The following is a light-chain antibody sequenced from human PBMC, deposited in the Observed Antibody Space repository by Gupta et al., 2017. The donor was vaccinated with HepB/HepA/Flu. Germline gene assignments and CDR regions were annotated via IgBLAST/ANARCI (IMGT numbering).Light chain of an antibody. Sequence: SYELTQPPSVSVSPGQTASITCSGDKLGDKYACWYQQKPGQSPVLVIYQDSKRPSGIPERFSGANSGNTATLTIRGTHASDESDYYCEAWDSSTVVFGGGTKLTVL. CDR2: QDS. CDR3: EAWDSSTVV. CDR1: KLGDKY. V-gene: IGLV3-1*01. J-gene: IGLJ2*01.